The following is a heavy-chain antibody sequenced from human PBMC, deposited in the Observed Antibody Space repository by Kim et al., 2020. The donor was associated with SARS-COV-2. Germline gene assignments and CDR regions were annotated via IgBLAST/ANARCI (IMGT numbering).Heavy chain of an antibody. D-gene: IGHD3-10*01. J-gene: IGHJ6*03. CDR1: GYTFTSYD. CDR2: MNPNSGNT. CDR3: ARGIRVRGVINWNYYYYMDV. V-gene: IGHV1-8*01. Sequence: ASVKVSCKASGYTFTSYDINWVRQATGQGLEWMGWMNPNSGNTGYAQKFQGRVTMTRNTSISTAYMELSSLRSEDTAVYYCARGIRVRGVINWNYYYYMDVWGKGTTVTVSS.